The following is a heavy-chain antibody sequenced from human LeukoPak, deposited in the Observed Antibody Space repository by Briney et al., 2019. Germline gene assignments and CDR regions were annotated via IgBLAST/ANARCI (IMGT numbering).Heavy chain of an antibody. CDR1: GGSFSGYY. CDR2: INHSGST. CDR3: ARGLAYYYYYYGMDV. Sequence: SETLSLTCAVYGGSFSGYYWSWIRQPPGKGLEWIGEINHSGSTNYNPSLKSRVTISVDTSKNQFSLKLSSVTAADTAVYYCARGLAYYYYYYGMDVWGQGTTVTVSS. J-gene: IGHJ6*02. V-gene: IGHV4-34*01. D-gene: IGHD6-13*01.